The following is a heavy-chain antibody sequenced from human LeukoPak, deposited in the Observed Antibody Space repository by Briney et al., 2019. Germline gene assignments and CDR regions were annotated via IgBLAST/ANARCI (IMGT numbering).Heavy chain of an antibody. D-gene: IGHD5-18*01. J-gene: IGHJ4*02. Sequence: SETLSPTCTVSGGFISSYYWSWIRQPPGKGLEWIGYIYNSVTTNYNPSLKSRVTISLDTSKNQFSLKLTSVTAADTAVYYCARKTPMAEAYYFDYWGQGTLVTVSS. CDR3: ARKTPMAEAYYFDY. CDR2: IYNSVTT. CDR1: GGFISSYY. V-gene: IGHV4-59*01.